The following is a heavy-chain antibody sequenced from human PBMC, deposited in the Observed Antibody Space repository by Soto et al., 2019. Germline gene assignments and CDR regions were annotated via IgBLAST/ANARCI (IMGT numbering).Heavy chain of an antibody. J-gene: IGHJ6*02. CDR3: ARDSFTIFGVLAEEHYYYYHGMEV. Sequence: ASVKVSCKASGYTFTGYYMHWVRQAPGQGLEWMGWMNPNSGGTNYAQKFQGWVTMTRDTSISTAYMELSRRRSDDTAVYYCARDSFTIFGVLAEEHYYYYHGMEVWGQGTTVTVSS. D-gene: IGHD3-3*01. V-gene: IGHV1-2*04. CDR1: GYTFTGYY. CDR2: MNPNSGGT.